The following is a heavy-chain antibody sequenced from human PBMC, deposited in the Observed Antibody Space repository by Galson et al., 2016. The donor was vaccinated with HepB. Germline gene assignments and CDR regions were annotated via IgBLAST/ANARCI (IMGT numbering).Heavy chain of an antibody. CDR3: AKRHEYCPPVGCSVDY. Sequence: SLRLSCAASGFTFSTYNMNWVRQAPGKGLEWVSSISSSSSHIYYADSVKGRFTISRDNSNNMLFLQMDSLRPDDTAVYYCAKRHEYCPPVGCSVDYWGQGTLVSVSS. CDR2: ISSSSSHI. D-gene: IGHD2/OR15-2a*01. CDR1: GFTFSTYN. J-gene: IGHJ4*02. V-gene: IGHV3-21*01.